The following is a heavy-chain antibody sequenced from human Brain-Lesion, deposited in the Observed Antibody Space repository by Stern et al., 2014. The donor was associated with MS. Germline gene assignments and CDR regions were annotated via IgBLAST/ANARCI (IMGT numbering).Heavy chain of an antibody. CDR3: ARSTVSAEYYFDY. CDR1: GGSINSGDYH. CDR2: ITYSGTT. V-gene: IGHV4-30-4*01. D-gene: IGHD4-11*01. J-gene: IGHJ4*02. Sequence: QVQLQESGPGLVKPSQTLSLTCTDSGGSINSGDYHWTWIRQPPGKGLEWIGFITYSGTTYYKPSLQRRLTISVDTSKNQFSLKLRSVTAGDTAVYYCARSTVSAEYYFDYWGQGTLVTVSS.